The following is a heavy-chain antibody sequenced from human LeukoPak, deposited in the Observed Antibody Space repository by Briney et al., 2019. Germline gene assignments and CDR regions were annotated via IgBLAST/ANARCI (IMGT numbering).Heavy chain of an antibody. Sequence: ASVKVSCKASGYTFTGYYMHWVRQAPGQGLEWMGWINPNSGGTFYAQKFQDRVTMTRDTSISTAYLELGSLRSDDTAVYYCARDYGDYERRYDNWGQGSLVTVSS. V-gene: IGHV1-2*02. CDR3: ARDYGDYERRYDN. CDR2: INPNSGGT. CDR1: GYTFTGYY. J-gene: IGHJ4*02. D-gene: IGHD4-17*01.